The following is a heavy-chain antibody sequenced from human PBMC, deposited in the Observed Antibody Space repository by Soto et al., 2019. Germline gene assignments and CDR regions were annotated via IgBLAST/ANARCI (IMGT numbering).Heavy chain of an antibody. D-gene: IGHD6-25*01. Sequence: QVQLVESGGGVVQPGRSLRLSCAASGFTFSSYGMHWVRQAPGKGLEWVAVISYDGSNKYYADSVKGRFTIFRDNSKNTLYLQMNSLRAEDTAVYYCAKDRAGTARGDYGMDVWGQGTTVTVSS. J-gene: IGHJ6*02. V-gene: IGHV3-30*18. CDR3: AKDRAGTARGDYGMDV. CDR2: ISYDGSNK. CDR1: GFTFSSYG.